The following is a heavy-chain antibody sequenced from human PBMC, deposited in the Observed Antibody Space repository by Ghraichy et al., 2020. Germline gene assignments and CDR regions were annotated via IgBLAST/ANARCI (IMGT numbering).Heavy chain of an antibody. CDR3: ARPQTPFYHDTSSDAAFDV. J-gene: IGHJ3*01. Sequence: GGSLRLSCAASGFTFSSYTMNWVRQAPGKGLEWVSSTNPRSSYIYYADSVKGRFTISRDNAKNSLYLQMDSLRAEDTAVYYCARPQTPFYHDTSSDAAFDVWGQGTMVTVSA. V-gene: IGHV3-21*01. CDR1: GFTFSSYT. CDR2: TNPRSSYI. D-gene: IGHD3-22*01.